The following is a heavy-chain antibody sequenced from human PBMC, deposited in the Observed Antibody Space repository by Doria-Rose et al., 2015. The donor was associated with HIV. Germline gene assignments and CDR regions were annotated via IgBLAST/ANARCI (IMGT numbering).Heavy chain of an antibody. CDR3: ARIKSSRWYHKYYFDS. Sequence: QVTLKESGPVLVKPTETLTLTCTVSGVSLSSPGMGVSWIRQPPGKALEWLANILSDAEGSYRTSLKSSLTISRGTSKSQVVLTMTDMDPEDTATYYCARIKSSRWYHKYYFDSWGQGTLVIVSA. D-gene: IGHD6-13*01. J-gene: IGHJ4*02. V-gene: IGHV2-26*01. CDR2: ILSDAEG. CDR1: GVSLSSPGMG.